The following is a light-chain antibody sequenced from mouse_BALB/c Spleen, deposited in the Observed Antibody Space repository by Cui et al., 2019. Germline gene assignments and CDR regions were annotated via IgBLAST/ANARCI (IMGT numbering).Light chain of an antibody. CDR1: VNIHNY. CDR2: NAK. V-gene: IGKV12-41*01. CDR3: QHFWSTPWT. Sequence: DIQMTQSPDSLPASVGETVTITCRASVNIHNYLAWYQQKQGNSPQLLVYNAKTLADGVPSRFSGSGSGTQYSLKINSLQTEDFGSYYCQHFWSTPWTFGGGTKLEIK. J-gene: IGKJ1*01.